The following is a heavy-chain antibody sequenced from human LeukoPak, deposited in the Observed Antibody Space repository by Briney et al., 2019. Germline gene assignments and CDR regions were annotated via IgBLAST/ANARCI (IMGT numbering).Heavy chain of an antibody. V-gene: IGHV1-69*05. Sequence: GASVKVSCKASGGTFSSYAISWVRQAPGQGLEWMGGIIPIFGTANYAQKFQGRVTITTDESTSTAYMELSSLRSEDTAVYYCAREAGVDSSGYPNYYYYYMDVWGKGTTVTVSS. CDR3: AREAGVDSSGYPNYYYYYMDV. J-gene: IGHJ6*03. CDR1: GGTFSSYA. CDR2: IIPIFGTA. D-gene: IGHD3-22*01.